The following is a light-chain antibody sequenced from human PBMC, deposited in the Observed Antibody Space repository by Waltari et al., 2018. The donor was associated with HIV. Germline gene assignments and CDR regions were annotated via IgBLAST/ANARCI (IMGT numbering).Light chain of an antibody. Sequence: QSALTQTRSVSGSPGQSVTLSCNGSNPDVGVANSISWYQQYSEKVPKLVIYDVNKRPSGVPDRFSGSKSGDTASLTISSLRTEDEADYYCCANVGTYTWVFGTGTTVTV. CDR3: CANVGTYTWV. V-gene: IGLV2-11*01. J-gene: IGLJ1*01. CDR2: DVN. CDR1: NPDVGVANS.